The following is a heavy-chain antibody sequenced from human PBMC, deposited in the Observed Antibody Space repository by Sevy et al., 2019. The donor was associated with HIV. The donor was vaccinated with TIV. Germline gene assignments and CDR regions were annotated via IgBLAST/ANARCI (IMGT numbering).Heavy chain of an antibody. Sequence: GGSLRLSCAASGFTFSSYSMNWVRQAPGKGLEWISYISSSSSTIYYGDSVKGRFTISRDNAKNSLYLQMNSLRDEDTAVYYCARDALDYVWGTTYNWFDPWGQGTLVTVSS. CDR3: ARDALDYVWGTTYNWFDP. CDR1: GFTFSSYS. V-gene: IGHV3-48*02. J-gene: IGHJ5*02. D-gene: IGHD3-16*01. CDR2: ISSSSSTI.